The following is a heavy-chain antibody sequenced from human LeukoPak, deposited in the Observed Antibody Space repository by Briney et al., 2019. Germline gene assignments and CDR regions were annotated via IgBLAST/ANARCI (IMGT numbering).Heavy chain of an antibody. D-gene: IGHD5-18*01. CDR3: ARGASYGLRRVLYASASWFDP. CDR1: GGSFSGYY. Sequence: SETLSLTCAVYGGSFSGYYWSWIRQPPGKGLEWIGEINHSGSTNYNPSLKSRVTISVDTSKNQLSLKLSSVPAADTAVYYCARGASYGLRRVLYASASWFDPWGQGTLVTVSS. J-gene: IGHJ5*02. V-gene: IGHV4-34*01. CDR2: INHSGST.